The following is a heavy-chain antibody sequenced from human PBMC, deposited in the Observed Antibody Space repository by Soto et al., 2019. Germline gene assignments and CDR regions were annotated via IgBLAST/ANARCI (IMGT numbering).Heavy chain of an antibody. CDR1: GFTFNKYA. CDR2: ISDTGGST. CDR3: VRATRGSAFDI. V-gene: IGHV3-64D*06. Sequence: GGSLRLSCSASGFTFNKYAMHWVRQAPGTGLEYVSAISDTGGSTFHADAVKGRFTISRDNSKNTLYLQMNSLRAEDTAVYYCVRATRGSAFDIWGQGTMVTVSS. D-gene: IGHD1-26*01. J-gene: IGHJ3*02.